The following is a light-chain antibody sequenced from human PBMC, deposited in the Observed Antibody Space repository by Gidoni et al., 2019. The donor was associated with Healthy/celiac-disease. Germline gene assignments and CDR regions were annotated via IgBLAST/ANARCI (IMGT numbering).Light chain of an antibody. V-gene: IGLV1-47*01. CDR2: RNN. J-gene: IGLJ3*02. Sequence: QSVLNQPPSASATPGQRVTISCSGSISNIGSTYVYWYQQLPGTAPNLLIYRNNQRRSGVPDRFSGSKSGTSAAMAISGVRYEDEDDYYCAAWDDSLSGWVFGGGTKLTVL. CDR3: AAWDDSLSGWV. CDR1: ISNIGSTY.